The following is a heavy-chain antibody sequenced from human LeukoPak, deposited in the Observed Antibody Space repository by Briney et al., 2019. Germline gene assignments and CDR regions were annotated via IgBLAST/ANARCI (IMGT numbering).Heavy chain of an antibody. Sequence: PSETLSLTCTVSGYSISSGYYWGWIRQPPGKGLEWIGSIYHSGSTYYNPSLKSRVTISVDTSKNQFSLKLSSVTAADTAVYYCARVGGSYYDFDYWGQGTLVTVSS. V-gene: IGHV4-38-2*02. D-gene: IGHD1-26*01. CDR2: IYHSGST. J-gene: IGHJ4*02. CDR1: GYSISSGYY. CDR3: ARVGGSYYDFDY.